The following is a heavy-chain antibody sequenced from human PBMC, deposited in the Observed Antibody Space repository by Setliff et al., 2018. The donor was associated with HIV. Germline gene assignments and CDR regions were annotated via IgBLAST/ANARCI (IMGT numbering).Heavy chain of an antibody. J-gene: IGHJ4*02. V-gene: IGHV4-4*02. CDR3: ARGPNLLTHYYDSSGYAVGYSDH. CDR2: IFHSGST. Sequence: TSETLSLTCAVSGGSISDNNWWSWVRQPPGKELEWIGEIFHSGSTNYNPSLKSRVTILMDKSKNQLSLRLSSVTAADTAVYYCARGPNLLTHYYDSSGYAVGYSDHWGQGTLVTVSS. D-gene: IGHD3-22*01. CDR1: GGSISDNNW.